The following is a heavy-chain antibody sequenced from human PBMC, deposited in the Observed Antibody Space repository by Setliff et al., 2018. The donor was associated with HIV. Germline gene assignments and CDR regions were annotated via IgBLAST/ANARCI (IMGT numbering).Heavy chain of an antibody. CDR1: GVSISFGCYY. D-gene: IGHD6-13*01. CDR3: AREECTSWPRVHY. Sequence: PSATLSLTCTVSGVSISFGCYYWSWIRQPAGKGLEWIGRMHTSGSTSYSPSLKSRVTISIDTSKNQFSLELTSLIAADTAVYYCAREECTSWPRVHYWGQGALVTVAS. V-gene: IGHV4-61*02. J-gene: IGHJ4*02. CDR2: MHTSGST.